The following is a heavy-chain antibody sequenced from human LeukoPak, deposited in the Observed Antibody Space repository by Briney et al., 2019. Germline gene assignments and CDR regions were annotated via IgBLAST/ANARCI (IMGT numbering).Heavy chain of an antibody. J-gene: IGHJ6*03. D-gene: IGHD6-13*01. CDR3: AREDSSSWYGGYYYYYMDV. CDR2: TYYRSKWYN. Sequence: PSQTLSLTCAISGDSVSSNSAAWNWIRQSPSRGLEWLGRTYYRSKWYNDYAVSVKSRITINPDTSKNQFSLQLNSVTPEDTAVYYCAREDSSSWYGGYYYYYMDVWGKGTTVTVSS. CDR1: GDSVSSNSAA. V-gene: IGHV6-1*01.